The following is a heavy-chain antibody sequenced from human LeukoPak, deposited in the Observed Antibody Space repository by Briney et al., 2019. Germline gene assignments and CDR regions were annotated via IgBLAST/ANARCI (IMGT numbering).Heavy chain of an antibody. CDR1: GFTFSSYG. V-gene: IGHV3-30*02. CDR3: AKELGIGAAEEAFDI. J-gene: IGHJ3*02. Sequence: GGSLRLSCAASGFTFSSYGMHWVRQAPGKGLEWVAFVRYDGSNKYYADSVKGRFTISRDNSKNTLYLQMNSLRAEDTAVYYCAKELGIGAAEEAFDIWGQGTVVTVSS. D-gene: IGHD6-13*01. CDR2: VRYDGSNK.